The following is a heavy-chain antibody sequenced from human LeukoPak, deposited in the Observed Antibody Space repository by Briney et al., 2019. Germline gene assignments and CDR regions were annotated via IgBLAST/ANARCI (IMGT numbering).Heavy chain of an antibody. CDR2: ISAYNGNT. J-gene: IGHJ6*03. D-gene: IGHD2-15*01. CDR3: ARAYCSGGSCYSIAYYYYYMDV. CDR1: GYTFTSYG. V-gene: IGHV1-18*01. Sequence: ASVKVSCQASGYTFTSYGISWVRQAPGQGLEWMGWISAYNGNTNYAQKLQGRVTMTTDTSTSTAYMELRSLRSDDTAVYYCARAYCSGGSCYSIAYYYYYMDVWGKGTTVTVSS.